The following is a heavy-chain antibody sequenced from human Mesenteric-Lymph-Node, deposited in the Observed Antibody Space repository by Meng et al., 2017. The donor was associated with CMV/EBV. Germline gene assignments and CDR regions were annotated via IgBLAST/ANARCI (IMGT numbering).Heavy chain of an antibody. Sequence: WVRQSPGKGLEWIGSIYYSGSTYYNPSLKSRVTISVDTSKNQFSLKLSSVTAADTAVYYCAQSRRVLRFLEWLSPPGGMDVWGQGTTVTVSS. CDR2: IYYSGST. J-gene: IGHJ6*02. CDR3: AQSRRVLRFLEWLSPPGGMDV. D-gene: IGHD3-3*01. V-gene: IGHV4-39*01.